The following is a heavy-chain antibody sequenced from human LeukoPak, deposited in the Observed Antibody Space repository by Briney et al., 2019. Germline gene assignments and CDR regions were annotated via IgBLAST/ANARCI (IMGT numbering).Heavy chain of an antibody. J-gene: IGHJ4*02. Sequence: GGSLRLSCAASGFTVSSNYMGWVRQAPGKGLDWVSVIYSGGSAYYADSVKGRFAISRDSSKNILHLQMNSLTAEDTAVYYCARGSSSAAVARGFDYWGQGTLVTVSS. CDR3: ARGSSSAAVARGFDY. CDR2: IYSGGSA. D-gene: IGHD6-19*01. CDR1: GFTVSSNY. V-gene: IGHV3-66*02.